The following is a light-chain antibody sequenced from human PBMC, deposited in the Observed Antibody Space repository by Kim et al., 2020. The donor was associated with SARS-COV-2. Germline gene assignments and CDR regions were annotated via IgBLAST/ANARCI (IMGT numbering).Light chain of an antibody. CDR1: QGINNY. CDR3: QQYSSFPLT. J-gene: IGKJ4*01. Sequence: DTQMTQSPSSLSASVGDTVTITCRASQGINNYLAWFQQKPGEAPKSLIYHASGLHSVVPSKFGGSGFGADFTLTISSLQPEDFATYCCQQYSSFPLTFGGGTKVDIK. V-gene: IGKV1-16*02. CDR2: HAS.